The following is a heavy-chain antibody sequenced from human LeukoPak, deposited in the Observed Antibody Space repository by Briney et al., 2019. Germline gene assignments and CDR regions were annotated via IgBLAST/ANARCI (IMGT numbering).Heavy chain of an antibody. J-gene: IGHJ6*03. D-gene: IGHD6-6*01. CDR3: ARRSSSSIGDYYYYYMDV. CDR2: ISSSGSTI. V-gene: IGHV3-48*04. Sequence: GGSLRLSCAASGFTVSSSYMNWVRQAPGKGLEWVSYISSSGSTIYYADSVKGRFTISRDNAKNSLYLQMNSLRAEDTALYYCARRSSSSIGDYYYYYMDVWGKGTTVTISS. CDR1: GFTVSSSY.